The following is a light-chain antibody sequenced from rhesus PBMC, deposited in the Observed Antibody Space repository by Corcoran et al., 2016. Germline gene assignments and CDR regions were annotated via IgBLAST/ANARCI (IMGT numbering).Light chain of an antibody. Sequence: DIQMTQSPSSLSASLGDTVTITCQASQGITKSLAWYQQKPGKAPNLLIYDASTLQSGVPSRFSGGGSGTEFTLTIRSLQPEDFATYYCQQYNSYPYSFGQGTKVEIK. V-gene: IGKV1-33*02. CDR2: DAS. J-gene: IGKJ2*01. CDR1: QGITKS. CDR3: QQYNSYPYS.